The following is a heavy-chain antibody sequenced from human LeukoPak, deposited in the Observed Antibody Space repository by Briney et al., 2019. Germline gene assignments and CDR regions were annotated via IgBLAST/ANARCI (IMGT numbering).Heavy chain of an antibody. J-gene: IGHJ3*02. V-gene: IGHV1-2*02. CDR2: INPNSGGT. Sequence: GASVKVSCKASGYTFTGYYMHWVRQAPGQGLEWMGWINPNSGGTNYAQKFQGRVTMTRDTSISTAYMELSRLRSDDTAVYYCARVIVGATTRAAFDIWGQGTMVTVSS. CDR1: GYTFTGYY. CDR3: ARVIVGATTRAAFDI. D-gene: IGHD1-26*01.